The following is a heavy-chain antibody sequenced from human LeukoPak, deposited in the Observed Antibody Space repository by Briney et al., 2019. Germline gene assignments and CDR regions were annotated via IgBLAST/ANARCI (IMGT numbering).Heavy chain of an antibody. D-gene: IGHD3-10*01. Sequence: PSETLSLTCTVSGGSISSYYWSWIRQPPGKGLEWIGYIYYSGSTNYNPSLKSRVTISVDTSKNQFSLKLSSVTAADTAVYYCARSFGSGSYYKDAFDIWGQGTMVTVSS. V-gene: IGHV4-59*08. CDR3: ARSFGSGSYYKDAFDI. CDR2: IYYSGST. CDR1: GGSISSYY. J-gene: IGHJ3*02.